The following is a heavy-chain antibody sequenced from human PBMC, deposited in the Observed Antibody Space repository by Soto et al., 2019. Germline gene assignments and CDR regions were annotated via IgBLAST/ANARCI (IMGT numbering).Heavy chain of an antibody. V-gene: IGHV3-53*01. D-gene: IGHD3-10*01. CDR2: IYSGGYT. J-gene: IGHJ4*02. CDR1: GFTVSNNY. Sequence: EVQLVESGGGLIQPGGSLRLSCAVSGFTVSNNYMSWVRQAPGKGLEGVSVIYSGGYTAYGDSVKGRFTISRDNSKNTIYLQMKTGGAGDAGVYYWATAGGGGGYWGQGTLVTVSS. CDR3: ATAGGGGGY.